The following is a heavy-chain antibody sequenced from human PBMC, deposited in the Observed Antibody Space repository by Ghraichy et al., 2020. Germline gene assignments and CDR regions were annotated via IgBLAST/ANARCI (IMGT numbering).Heavy chain of an antibody. CDR2: INHSGFT. V-gene: IGHV4-34*01. CDR1: GDSFSDYN. Sequence: SETLSLTCAVYGDSFSDYNWGWIRQPPGKGLEWIGEINHSGFTNYNPSLKSRVTISVDTSKNQFSLKLASVTAADTSMYYCAGSGTRYFLAVPATRSFDPWGQGTLVTVSS. CDR3: AGSGTRYFLAVPATRSFDP. D-gene: IGHD6-19*01. J-gene: IGHJ5*02.